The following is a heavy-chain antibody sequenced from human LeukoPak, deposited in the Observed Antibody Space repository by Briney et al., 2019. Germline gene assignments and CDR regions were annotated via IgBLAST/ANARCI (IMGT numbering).Heavy chain of an antibody. CDR1: GFTFSSYG. J-gene: IGHJ4*02. V-gene: IGHV3-33*01. CDR2: IWYDGSNK. CDR3: ARDRWELQYYFDY. D-gene: IGHD2-15*01. Sequence: GRSLRLSCAASGFTFSSYGMHWVRQAPGKGLEWVAVIWYDGSNKYYADSVKGRFTISRDNSKNMLYLQMNSLRAEDTAVYYCARDRWELQYYFDYWGQGTLVTVSS.